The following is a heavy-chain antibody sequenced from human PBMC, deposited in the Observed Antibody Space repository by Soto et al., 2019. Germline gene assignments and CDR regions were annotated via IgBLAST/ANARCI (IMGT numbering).Heavy chain of an antibody. CDR1: GGSISSGGYS. V-gene: IGHV4-30-2*01. CDR3: ASFYSRGRYYFDY. CDR2: IYHSGST. J-gene: IGHJ4*02. D-gene: IGHD2-21*01. Sequence: LSLTCAVSGGSISSGGYSWSWIRQPPGKGLEWIGYIYHSGSTYYNPSLKSRVTISVDRSKNQFSLKLSSVTAADTAVYYCASFYSRGRYYFDYWGQGTLVTVSS.